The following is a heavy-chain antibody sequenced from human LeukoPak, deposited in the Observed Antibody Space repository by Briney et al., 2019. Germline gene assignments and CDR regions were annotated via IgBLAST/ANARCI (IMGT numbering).Heavy chain of an antibody. Sequence: GASVKVSCKASGYTFTSYAISWVRQAPGQGLEWMGRIIPILGIANYAQKFQGRVTITADKSTSTAYMELSSLRSEDTAVYYCARPEGQWLVPFLTTPLDYWGQGTLVTVSS. CDR2: IIPILGIA. V-gene: IGHV1-69*04. D-gene: IGHD6-19*01. CDR1: GYTFTSYA. J-gene: IGHJ4*02. CDR3: ARPEGQWLVPFLTTPLDY.